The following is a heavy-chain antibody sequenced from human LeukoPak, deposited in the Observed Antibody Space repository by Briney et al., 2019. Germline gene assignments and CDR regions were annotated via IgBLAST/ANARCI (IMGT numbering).Heavy chain of an antibody. V-gene: IGHV1-8*01. CDR2: MNPNSGNT. D-gene: IGHD6-19*01. CDR3: ARGLHSGWYRYYYYGMDV. CDR1: GYTFTSYD. J-gene: IGHJ6*02. Sequence: ASVKVSCKASGYTFTSYDINWVRQATGQGLEWMGWMNPNSGNTGYAQKFQGRVTMTRNTSISTDYMELSSLRSEDTAVYYCARGLHSGWYRYYYYGMDVWGQGTTVTVSS.